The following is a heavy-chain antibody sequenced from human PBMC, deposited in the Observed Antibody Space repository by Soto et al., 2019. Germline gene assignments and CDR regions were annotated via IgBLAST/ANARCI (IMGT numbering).Heavy chain of an antibody. CDR3: ARVPRRYYDSSGYRDAFDI. V-gene: IGHV1-3*01. D-gene: IGHD3-22*01. Sequence: ASVKVSCKASGYTFTSYAMHWVRQAPGQRLEWMGWINAGNGNTKYSQKFQGRVTITRDTSAGTAYMELSSLRSEDTAVYYCARVPRRYYDSSGYRDAFDIWGQGTMVTVS. CDR2: INAGNGNT. J-gene: IGHJ3*02. CDR1: GYTFTSYA.